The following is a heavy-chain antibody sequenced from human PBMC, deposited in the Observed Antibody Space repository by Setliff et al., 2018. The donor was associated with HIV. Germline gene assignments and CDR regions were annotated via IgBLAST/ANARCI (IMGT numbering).Heavy chain of an antibody. Sequence: GASVKVSCKASGYTFTSYDINWVRQATGQGLEWMGWMNPNSGTTSHAQKFQGRVTITRNTSISTAYMELSSLRSEDTAVYYCAGSILTGYYTFGADYWGQGTLVTVSS. CDR2: MNPNSGTT. J-gene: IGHJ4*02. CDR1: GYTFTSYD. CDR3: AGSILTGYYTFGADY. D-gene: IGHD3-9*01. V-gene: IGHV1-8*03.